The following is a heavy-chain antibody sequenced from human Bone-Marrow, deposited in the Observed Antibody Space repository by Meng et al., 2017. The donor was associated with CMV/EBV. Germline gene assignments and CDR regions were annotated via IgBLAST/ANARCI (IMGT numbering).Heavy chain of an antibody. D-gene: IGHD6-6*01. Sequence: GGSLRLSCAASGFTFSCSTMHWVRQASGKGLQWVGRIRSEAYSYATAYAASVTGRFTITRDDSKNTAYLQMNSLKTEDTAVYYCTRAYRSSSVFDYWGQGTLVTVSS. J-gene: IGHJ4*02. CDR1: GFTFSCST. CDR3: TRAYRSSSVFDY. CDR2: IRSEAYSYAT. V-gene: IGHV3-73*01.